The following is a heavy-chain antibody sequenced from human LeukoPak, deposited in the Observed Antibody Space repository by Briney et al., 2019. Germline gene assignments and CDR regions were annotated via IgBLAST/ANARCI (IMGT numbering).Heavy chain of an antibody. J-gene: IGHJ2*01. CDR3: ARGLIVPGATRYWYFDL. CDR2: INKRGST. V-gene: IGHV4-34*01. D-gene: IGHD2-2*01. CDR1: GGSISSDY. Sequence: PPETPSLTPTVPGGSISSDYWSAVRQPPGKGVEWGGKINKRGSTKYNPSLTRRVTISVDTSKNQFSLKLSSVTAADTAVYYCARGLIVPGATRYWYFDLWGRGTLVTVSS.